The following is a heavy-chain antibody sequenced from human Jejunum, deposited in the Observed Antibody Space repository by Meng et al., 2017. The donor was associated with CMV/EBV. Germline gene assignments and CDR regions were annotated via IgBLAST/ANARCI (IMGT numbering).Heavy chain of an antibody. V-gene: IGHV3-21*01. CDR2: ISSSSSYI. CDR3: ARLSGGYCSSTSCYYYYGMDV. CDR1: YS. D-gene: IGHD2-2*01. J-gene: IGHJ6*02. Sequence: YSMTWVGQAPGKGLEWVSSISSSSSYIYYADSVKGRFTISRDNAKNSLYLQMNSLRAEDTAVYYCARLSGGYCSSTSCYYYYGMDVWGQGTTVTVSS.